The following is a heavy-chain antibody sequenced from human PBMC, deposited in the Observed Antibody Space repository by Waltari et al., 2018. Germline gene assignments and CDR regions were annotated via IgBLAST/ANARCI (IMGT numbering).Heavy chain of an antibody. CDR3: AKSGPAEAVDY. CDR2: ISSSGENH. CDR1: KLAFNIYA. D-gene: IGHD6-25*01. J-gene: IGHJ4*02. V-gene: IGHV3-23*01. Sequence: LESGGGLVQPGGSLRLSCVASKLAFNIYAMSWVRQAPGKGLEWVSTISSSGENHYYADAVKGRFTISKDDSRSTLFLQMNSLRVEDTAMYYCAKSGPAEAVDYWGQGTLVAVSS.